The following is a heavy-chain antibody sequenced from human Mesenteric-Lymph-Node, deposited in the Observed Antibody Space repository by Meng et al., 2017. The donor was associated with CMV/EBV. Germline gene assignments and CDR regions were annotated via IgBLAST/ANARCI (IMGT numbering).Heavy chain of an antibody. CDR2: ISVHNGNT. CDR1: FPSYG. CDR3: ARGGPYYDILTGYPYYFDY. V-gene: IGHV1-18*01. Sequence: FPSYGISWVRQAPGQGLEWMGWISVHNGNTKYAQKLQGRATMTTDTSTRTAYMELRSLRSDDTAVYYCARGGPYYDILTGYPYYFDYWGQGTLVTVSS. J-gene: IGHJ4*02. D-gene: IGHD3-9*01.